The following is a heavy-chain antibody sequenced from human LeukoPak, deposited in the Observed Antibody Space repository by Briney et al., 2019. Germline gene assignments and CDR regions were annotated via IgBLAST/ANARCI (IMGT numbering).Heavy chain of an antibody. D-gene: IGHD4-23*01. V-gene: IGHV3-15*01. J-gene: IGHJ4*02. CDR2: VRRESDGVTA. CDR1: GFTFSEVW. Sequence: RSGRSLRVSCAASGFTFSEVWMSWVRQAPGKGLEWVGRVRRESDGVTAEYTAPVKGRFTISRDDSKNTLYLEMNSLKTEDTAVYYCATESVDLFDYWGQGTLVTVSS. CDR3: ATESVDLFDY.